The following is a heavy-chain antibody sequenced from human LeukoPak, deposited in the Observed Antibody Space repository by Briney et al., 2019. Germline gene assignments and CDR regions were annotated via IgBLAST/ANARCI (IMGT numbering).Heavy chain of an antibody. CDR1: GGTFSSCA. V-gene: IGHV1-69*01. J-gene: IGHJ1*01. CDR2: IIPIFGTA. CDR3: ARDSSEFRSLIPH. D-gene: IGHD2-21*01. Sequence: SVKVSCKASGGTFSSCAISWVRQAPGQGLEWMGGIIPIFGTANYAQKFQGRVTITADESTSTAYMELSSLRSEDTAVYYCARDSSEFRSLIPHWGQGTLVTVSS.